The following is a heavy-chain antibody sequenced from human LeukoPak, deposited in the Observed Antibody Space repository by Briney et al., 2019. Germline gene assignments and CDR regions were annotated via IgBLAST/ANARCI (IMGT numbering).Heavy chain of an antibody. CDR1: GFTFSDYS. J-gene: IGHJ1*01. V-gene: IGHV3-21*06. CDR2: ISSRSTYR. Sequence: GGSLRLSCAASGFTFSDYSMNWVRQAPGKGLEWVSSISSRSTYRYYADSVKGRFTISRDNAKNSLCLQMNSLRAEDTAVYYCGRDKTTATTCYLXHWGQGTLVTVS. D-gene: IGHD4-17*01. CDR3: GRDKTTATTCYLXH.